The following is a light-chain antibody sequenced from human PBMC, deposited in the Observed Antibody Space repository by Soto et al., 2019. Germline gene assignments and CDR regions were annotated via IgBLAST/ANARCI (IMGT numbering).Light chain of an antibody. J-gene: IGKJ4*01. V-gene: IGKV1-39*01. Sequence: DVQLTQSPSPLSASVGDRVSISCRASRAITNHLNWYQPKPGKAPILLVYAASTLETGVPSRFSGSGSGTHFTLTIDNLQPEDVATYFCQQNYITPLTFGGGTKVDIK. CDR3: QQNYITPLT. CDR1: RAITNH. CDR2: AAS.